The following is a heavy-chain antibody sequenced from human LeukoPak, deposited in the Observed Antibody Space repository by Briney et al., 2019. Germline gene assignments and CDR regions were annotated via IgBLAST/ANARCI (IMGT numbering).Heavy chain of an antibody. CDR1: GTRFTSYC. J-gene: IGHJ4*02. D-gene: IGHD6-13*01. CDR3: ARLAAAGTGYFDY. CDR2: IYPGDSDT. V-gene: IGHV5-51*01. Sequence: GASRKISGKGSGTRFTSYCIGGVRQLTGKGLEGMGIIYPGDSDTRYSPSFQGQVTISADKSISTAYLQWSSLKASDTAMYYCARLAAAGTGYFDYWGQGTLVTVSS.